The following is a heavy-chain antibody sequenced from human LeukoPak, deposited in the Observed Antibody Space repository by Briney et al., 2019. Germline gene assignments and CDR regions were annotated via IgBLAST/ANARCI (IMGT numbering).Heavy chain of an antibody. CDR2: INEDESEK. CDR3: ARIRSSGSDY. J-gene: IGHJ4*02. CDR1: GFTFSSYW. Sequence: PGGSLRLSCAASGFTFSSYWMSWVRQAPGKGLEWVANINEDESEKYYVDSVKGRFTISRDNAKNSLYLQMNSLRAEVTAVYYCARIRSSGSDYWGQGTLVTVSS. D-gene: IGHD6-19*01. V-gene: IGHV3-7*05.